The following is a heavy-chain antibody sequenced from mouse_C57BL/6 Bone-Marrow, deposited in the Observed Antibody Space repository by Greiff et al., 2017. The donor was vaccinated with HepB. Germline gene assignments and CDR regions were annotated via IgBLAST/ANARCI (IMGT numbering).Heavy chain of an antibody. V-gene: IGHV6-3*01. CDR1: GFTLSNYW. Sequence: EVKLEESGGGLVQPGGSMKLSCVASGFTLSNYWMNWVRQSPEKGLEWVAQIRLKSDNYATHYAESVKGRFTISRDDSNSSVYLQMNNLSAEDTGIYYCTGTTVVADYWGQGTTLTVSS. CDR3: TGTTVVADY. D-gene: IGHD1-1*01. CDR2: IRLKSDNYAT. J-gene: IGHJ2*01.